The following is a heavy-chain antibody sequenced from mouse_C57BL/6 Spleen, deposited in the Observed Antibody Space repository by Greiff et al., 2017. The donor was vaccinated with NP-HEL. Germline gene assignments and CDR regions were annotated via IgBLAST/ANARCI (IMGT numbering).Heavy chain of an antibody. D-gene: IGHD1-2*01. J-gene: IGHJ1*03. CDR3: ARCDYYGFYWYFDV. Sequence: EVMLVESGGGLVKPGGSLKLSCAASGFTFSDYGMHWVRQAPEKGLEWVAYISSGSSTLYYADTVTGRFTISRDNAKNTLCLQMTSLRSEDTAMYYCARCDYYGFYWYFDVWGTGTTVTVSS. V-gene: IGHV5-17*01. CDR2: ISSGSSTL. CDR1: GFTFSDYG.